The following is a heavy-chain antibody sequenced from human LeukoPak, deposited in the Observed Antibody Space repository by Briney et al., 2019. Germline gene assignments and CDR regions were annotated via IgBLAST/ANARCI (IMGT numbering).Heavy chain of an antibody. CDR3: ARDGRSSWYYFDY. J-gene: IGHJ4*02. V-gene: IGHV3-11*01. CDR2: ISGSGSTI. D-gene: IGHD6-13*01. CDR1: GFTFSDYY. Sequence: GGSLRLSCAASGFTFSDYYMSWIRQAPGKGLEWVSHISGSGSTIYYADSVKGRFTISRDNAKNSLYLQMNSLRAEDTAAYYCARDGRSSWYYFDYWGQGNLVTVSS.